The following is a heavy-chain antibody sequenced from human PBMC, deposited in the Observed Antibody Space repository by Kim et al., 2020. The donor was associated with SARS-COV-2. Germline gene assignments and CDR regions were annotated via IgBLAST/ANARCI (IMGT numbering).Heavy chain of an antibody. CDR3: VKDLHHTMVRGLEFDY. CDR1: GFTFSSYA. V-gene: IGHV3-64D*09. J-gene: IGHJ4*02. Sequence: GGSLRLSCSASGFTFSSYAMHWVRQAPGKGLEYVSAISSNGGSTYYADSVKGRFTISRDNSKNTLYLQMSSLRAEDTAVYYCVKDLHHTMVRGLEFDYWGQGTLVTVSS. D-gene: IGHD3-10*01. CDR2: ISSNGGST.